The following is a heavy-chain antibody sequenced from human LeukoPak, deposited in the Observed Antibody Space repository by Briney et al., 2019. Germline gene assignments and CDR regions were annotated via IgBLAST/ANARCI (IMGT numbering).Heavy chain of an antibody. CDR2: IYPRDGST. V-gene: IGHV1-46*01. J-gene: IGHJ4*02. Sequence: GASVKVSCKASGYTFTINYIHWVRQAPGQGLEWMGMIYPRDGSTSYAQKFQGRVTVTRDTSMSTVHMELSGLRSEDTAVYYCARDQEGFDYWAREPWSPSPQ. CDR1: GYTFTINY. CDR3: ARDQEGFDY.